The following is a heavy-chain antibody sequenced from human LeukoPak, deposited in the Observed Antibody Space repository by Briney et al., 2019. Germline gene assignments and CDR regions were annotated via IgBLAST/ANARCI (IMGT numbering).Heavy chain of an antibody. CDR1: GFTFSSYG. D-gene: IGHD1-1*01. CDR3: ARWKPRSDALDV. V-gene: IGHV3-30*03. CDR2: ISYDGSNK. J-gene: IGHJ3*01. Sequence: PGRSLRLSCAASGFTFSSYGMHWVRQAPGKGLEWVAVISYDGSNKYYADSVKGRFTISRDNSKNTLYLQMNSLRAEDTAVYYCARWKPRSDALDVWGKGTMVMVSS.